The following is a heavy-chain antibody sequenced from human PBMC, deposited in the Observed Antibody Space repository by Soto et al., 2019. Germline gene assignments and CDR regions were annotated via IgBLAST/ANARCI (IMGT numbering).Heavy chain of an antibody. CDR1: GFTFSSYA. V-gene: IGHV3-23*01. J-gene: IGHJ4*02. CDR3: AKARYSYGYDLDS. CDR2: ISGSGGST. Sequence: EVQLLESGGGLVQPGGSLRLSCAASGFTFSSYAMTWVRQAPGKGLEWVSAISGSGGSTYYIDSVKGRFTISRDNSKNTLYLQMNSLGAEATAVYYCAKARYSYGYDLDSWGQGTLVTVSS. D-gene: IGHD5-18*01.